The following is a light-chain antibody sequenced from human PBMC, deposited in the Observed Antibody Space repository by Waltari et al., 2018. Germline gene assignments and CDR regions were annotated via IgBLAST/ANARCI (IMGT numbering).Light chain of an antibody. CDR1: QSVFNSY. V-gene: IGKV3-20*01. J-gene: IGKJ4*01. CDR3: QQYGVPPLT. Sequence: EIVLTQSPGTLSLSPGERATLSCRASQSVFNSYLAWYQQKPGQSPRLLIYGASSRATGIPDRFSGSGSGTDFTRTISRLEPEDFALYYCQQYGVPPLTFGGGTKVEIK. CDR2: GAS.